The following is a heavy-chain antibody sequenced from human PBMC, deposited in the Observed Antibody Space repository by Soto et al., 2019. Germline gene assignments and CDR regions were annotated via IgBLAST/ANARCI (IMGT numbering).Heavy chain of an antibody. CDR3: AREVVAAAGGGLNWFDP. J-gene: IGHJ5*02. D-gene: IGHD6-13*01. V-gene: IGHV1-2*04. Sequence: ASVKVSCKASGYTFTGYYMHWVRQAPGQGLEWMGWINPNSGGTNYAQKFQGWVTMTRDTSISTAYMELSRLRSDDTAVYYCAREVVAAAGGGLNWFDPWGQGTLVTVSS. CDR2: INPNSGGT. CDR1: GYTFTGYY.